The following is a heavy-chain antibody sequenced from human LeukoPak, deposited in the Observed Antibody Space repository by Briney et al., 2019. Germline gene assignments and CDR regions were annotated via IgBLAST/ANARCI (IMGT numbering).Heavy chain of an antibody. J-gene: IGHJ3*02. CDR2: ISWNSGSI. D-gene: IGHD4-23*01. CDR3: AKALTTVVTRGAFDI. CDR1: GFTFDDYA. V-gene: IGHV3-9*01. Sequence: GGSLRLSCAASGFTFDDYAMHWVRQAPGKGLEWVSGISWNSGSIGYADSVKGRFTISRDNAKNSLYLQMNSLGAEDTALYYCAKALTTVVTRGAFDIWGQGTMVTVSS.